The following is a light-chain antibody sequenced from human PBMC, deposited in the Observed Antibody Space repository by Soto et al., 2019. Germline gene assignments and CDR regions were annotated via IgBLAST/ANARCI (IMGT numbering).Light chain of an antibody. CDR3: QQATSFPRT. Sequence: IQMTQSPSSGSAFVGGRGTSSSRASQRITSWLAWYQQKPGKAPKLLIYAASTLQSGVPSRFSGSGSGTDFTLTISNLQPEDFATYYCQQATSFPRTFGQGTKVDNK. V-gene: IGKV1-12*01. CDR1: QRITSW. J-gene: IGKJ1*01. CDR2: AAS.